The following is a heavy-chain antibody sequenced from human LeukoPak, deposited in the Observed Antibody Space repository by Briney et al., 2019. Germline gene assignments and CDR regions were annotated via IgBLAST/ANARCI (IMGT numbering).Heavy chain of an antibody. V-gene: IGHV4-39*01. CDR3: ARHKGDYYDSSGYYLATNFDY. J-gene: IGHJ4*02. Sequence: ASETLSLTCTVSGGSISSSSYYWGWIRQPPGKGLEWIGNIYYSGSTYYNPSLKSRVTISVDTSKNQFSLKLSSVTAADTAVYYCARHKGDYYDSSGYYLATNFDYWGQGTLVTVSS. D-gene: IGHD3-22*01. CDR2: IYYSGST. CDR1: GGSISSSSYY.